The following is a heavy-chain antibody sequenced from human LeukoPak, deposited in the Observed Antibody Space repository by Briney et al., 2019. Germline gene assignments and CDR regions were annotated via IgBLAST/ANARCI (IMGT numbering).Heavy chain of an antibody. J-gene: IGHJ2*01. V-gene: IGHV3-23*01. CDR1: GFTFSSYA. CDR3: AKDRVGSTSSWYFDL. Sequence: GGSLTLPCAASGFTFSSYAMSWVRQAPGKGLEWVSGISGSGGSAYYADSVKGRFTISRDNSKNTLYLQMNSLRAEDTAVYYCAKDRVGSTSSWYFDLWGRGTLVTVSS. D-gene: IGHD1-26*01. CDR2: ISGSGGSA.